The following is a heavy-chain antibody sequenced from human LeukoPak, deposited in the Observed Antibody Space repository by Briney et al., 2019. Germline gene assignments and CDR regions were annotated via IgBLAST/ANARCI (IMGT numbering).Heavy chain of an antibody. CDR1: GYSISNGYY. Sequence: SETLSLTCNVSGYSISNGYYWGWIRQPPGKGLEWIGIIYHSGCNHYNPSLKSRVSISVDTSKNQFSLILTSVTAADTAVYYCARVDIVATIHFDYWGQGTLVTVSS. V-gene: IGHV4-38-2*02. D-gene: IGHD5-12*01. J-gene: IGHJ4*02. CDR2: IYHSGCN. CDR3: ARVDIVATIHFDY.